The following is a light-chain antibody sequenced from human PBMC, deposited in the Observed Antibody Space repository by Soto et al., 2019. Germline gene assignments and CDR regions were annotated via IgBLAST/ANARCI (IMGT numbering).Light chain of an antibody. CDR3: QQYDNWPPEYT. J-gene: IGKJ2*01. CDR2: DVS. V-gene: IGKV3-15*01. CDR1: QIIRAK. Sequence: EIVLTQSPDTLSVSPGERATLSCRASQIIRAKLAWYQHKPGQSPRLLIYDVSTRATGVPAKFSGSGSGAEFTLTIGSLQSEDCAIYYCQQYDNWPPEYTFGQGTKIEIK.